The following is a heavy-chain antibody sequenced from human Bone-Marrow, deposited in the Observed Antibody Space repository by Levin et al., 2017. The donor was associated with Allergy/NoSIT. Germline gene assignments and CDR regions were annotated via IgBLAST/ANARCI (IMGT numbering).Heavy chain of an antibody. CDR1: GYTFTGYY. D-gene: IGHD5-24*01. CDR3: ARDFRSERWLQFFADY. J-gene: IGHJ4*02. Sequence: RASVKVSCKASGYTFTGYYMHWVRQAPGQGLEWMGWINPNSGGTNYAQKFQGRVTMTRDTSISTAYMELSRLRSDDTAVYYCARDFRSERWLQFFADYWGQGTLVTVSS. V-gene: IGHV1-2*02. CDR2: INPNSGGT.